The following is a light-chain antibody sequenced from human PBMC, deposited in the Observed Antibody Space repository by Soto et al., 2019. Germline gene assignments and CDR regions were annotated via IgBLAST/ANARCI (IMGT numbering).Light chain of an antibody. Sequence: QSVLTQPPSASGAPGQRVTISCSGSSSNIGSNTVNWYQQLPGTAPKLLIFSSNRRPSGVPDRFSGSRSGTSASLAISGLQSADEADYSCAAWDDSLNALVFGGGTQLTVL. CDR2: SSN. V-gene: IGLV1-44*01. J-gene: IGLJ2*01. CDR1: SSNIGSNT. CDR3: AAWDDSLNALV.